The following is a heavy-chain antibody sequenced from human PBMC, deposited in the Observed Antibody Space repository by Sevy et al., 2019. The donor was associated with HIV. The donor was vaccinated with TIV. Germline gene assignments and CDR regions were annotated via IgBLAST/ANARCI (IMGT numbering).Heavy chain of an antibody. CDR1: GYTLTELS. J-gene: IGHJ5*02. D-gene: IGHD2-2*01. Sequence: ASVKVSCKVSGYTLTELSMHWVRQAPGKRLEWMGGFDPQDGETIYAQKFQGRVTMTEDTSTDTGYMELSSLRSEDTAVYYCATAPQDCSSTSCYFRWFDPWGQGTLVTVSS. CDR3: ATAPQDCSSTSCYFRWFDP. V-gene: IGHV1-24*01. CDR2: FDPQDGET.